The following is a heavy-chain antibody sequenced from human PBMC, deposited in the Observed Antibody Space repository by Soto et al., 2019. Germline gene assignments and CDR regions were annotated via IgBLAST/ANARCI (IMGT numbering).Heavy chain of an antibody. J-gene: IGHJ4*02. Sequence: QVQLVQSGADVKKPGASVKVSCKASGYTFTRYGISWVRQAPGQGLEWMGWISAYNGHTNYAQKIQDRVTMTTDTSTSTADMELRSLTSDDTAVYYCARDQYFYETSGYNCIDYWGQGTLVTVSS. V-gene: IGHV1-18*04. CDR3: ARDQYFYETSGYNCIDY. CDR1: GYTFTRYG. D-gene: IGHD3-22*01. CDR2: ISAYNGHT.